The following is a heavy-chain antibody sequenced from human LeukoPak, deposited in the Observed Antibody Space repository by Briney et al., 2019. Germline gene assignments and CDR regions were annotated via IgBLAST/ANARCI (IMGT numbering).Heavy chain of an antibody. J-gene: IGHJ4*02. D-gene: IGHD5-12*01. V-gene: IGHV4-30-2*01. CDR2: IYHGGST. CDR3: AGAPYSGYDYWLDY. Sequence: SETLSLTCTVSGGSISSGGYYWSWIRQPPGKGLEWIGYIYHGGSTYYNPSLKSRVTISVDRSKNQFSLKLSSVTAADTAIYYCAGAPYSGYDYWLDYWGQGTLVTVSS. CDR1: GGSISSGGYY.